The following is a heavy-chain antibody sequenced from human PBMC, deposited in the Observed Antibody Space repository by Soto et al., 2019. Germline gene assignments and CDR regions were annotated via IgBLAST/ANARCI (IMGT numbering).Heavy chain of an antibody. CDR1: GFSLSVYW. V-gene: IGHV3-74*01. Sequence: HPGGSLRLSCAASGFSLSVYWMHWVRQAPGKGLAWVSRIDTYGSATKYADSVEGRFTISRDNAKNTLYLQMNSLRAEDTAVYYCARGGTLNWYSLLLGRGTLVTVPQ. CDR2: IDTYGSAT. J-gene: IGHJ2*01. CDR3: ARGGTLNWYSLL. D-gene: IGHD1-26*01.